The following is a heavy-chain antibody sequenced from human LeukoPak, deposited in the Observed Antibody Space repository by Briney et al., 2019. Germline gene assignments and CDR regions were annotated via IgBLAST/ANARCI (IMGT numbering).Heavy chain of an antibody. CDR1: GYTFTSYG. V-gene: IGHV1-18*01. J-gene: IGHJ6*02. CDR2: ISAYNGNT. CDR3: ARTRFLEWLLSCYYYGMDV. D-gene: IGHD3-3*01. Sequence: GASVKVSCKASGYTFTSYGISWVRQAPGQGLEWMGWISAYNGNTNYAQKLQGRVTMTTDTSTSTAYMELRSLRSDDTAVYYCARTRFLEWLLSCYYYGMDVWGQGTTVTVSS.